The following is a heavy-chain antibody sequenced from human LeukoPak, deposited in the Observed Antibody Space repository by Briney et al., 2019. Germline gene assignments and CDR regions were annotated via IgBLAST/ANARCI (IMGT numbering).Heavy chain of an antibody. CDR2: INQDGSEK. V-gene: IGHV3-7*01. D-gene: IGHD2-8*01. J-gene: IGHJ4*02. CDR3: ARDTVNGPFVISLDY. CDR1: GFTFSTYW. Sequence: PGGSLRLSCAASGFTFSTYWMSWVRQAPGKGLEWVANINQDGSEKYYVDSVKGRFTISRDNAKNSLYLQMNSLRAEDTAVYYCARDTVNGPFVISLDYWGQGALVTVSS.